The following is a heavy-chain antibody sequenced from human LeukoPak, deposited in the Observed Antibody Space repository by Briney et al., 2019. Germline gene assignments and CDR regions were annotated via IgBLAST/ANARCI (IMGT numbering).Heavy chain of an antibody. CDR1: GGSITSSPYH. D-gene: IGHD2-21*02. V-gene: IGHV4-39*07. CDR2: VSHTGAT. J-gene: IGHJ4*01. Sequence: TASETLSLTCTVSGGSITSSPYHWAWFRQPPGRGPEWIGTVSHTGATQYSPSLTSRVTISLDTSKNQFSLSLNSVTAADTAVFYCARSMVTTDRNFDHWGQGTLVTVSS. CDR3: ARSMVTTDRNFDH.